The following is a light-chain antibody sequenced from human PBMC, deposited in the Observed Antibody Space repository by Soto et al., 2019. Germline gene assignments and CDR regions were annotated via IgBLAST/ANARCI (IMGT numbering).Light chain of an antibody. CDR2: TAS. CDR1: QGVSSY. CDR3: QPYTTYPFT. J-gene: IGKJ3*01. V-gene: IGKV1-16*01. Sequence: DIQMTQSPSSLSASVGDRVTITCRASQGVSSYLAWFQQKPGKVPKSLIYTASRLQTGVPSRFSVSGSGTDFTLTISSLQPEDFATYYCQPYTTYPFTFGPGTKVDIK.